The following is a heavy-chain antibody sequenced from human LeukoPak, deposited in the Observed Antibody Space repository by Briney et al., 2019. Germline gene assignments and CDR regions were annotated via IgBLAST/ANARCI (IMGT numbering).Heavy chain of an antibody. CDR2: INHSGST. V-gene: IGHV4-34*01. Sequence: SETLSLTCAVYGGSFSGYYWSWIRQPPGKGLEWIGEINHSGSTNYNPSLKSRVTISVDTSKNQFSLKLSSVTAADTAVYYCARAPHEVDYWGQGTLVTVSS. CDR3: ARAPHEVDY. CDR1: GGSFSGYY. J-gene: IGHJ4*02.